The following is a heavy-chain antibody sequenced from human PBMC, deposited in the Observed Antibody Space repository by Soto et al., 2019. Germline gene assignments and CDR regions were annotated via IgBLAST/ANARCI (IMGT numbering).Heavy chain of an antibody. CDR3: AKTKQLWLPAY. Sequence: QVQLVESGGGVVQPGRSLRLSCAASGFTFSSYGMHWVRQASGKGLEWVAVISYDGSNKYYADSVKGRFTISRDNPKNTLYLQMNSLRAEDTAVYYCAKTKQLWLPAYWGQGTLVTVSS. V-gene: IGHV3-30*18. J-gene: IGHJ4*02. CDR2: ISYDGSNK. D-gene: IGHD5-18*01. CDR1: GFTFSSYG.